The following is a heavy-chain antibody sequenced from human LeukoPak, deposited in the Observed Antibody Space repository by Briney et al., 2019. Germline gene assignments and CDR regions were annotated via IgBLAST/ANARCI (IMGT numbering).Heavy chain of an antibody. CDR2: ISSSGSTI. Sequence: GGSLRLSCAASGFTFSSYEMNWVRQAPGKGLEWVSYISSSGSTIYYADSVKGRFTISRDNAKNSLYLQMNSLRAEDTALYYCAREEYNWFDPWGQGTLVTVSS. D-gene: IGHD6-6*01. V-gene: IGHV3-48*03. CDR1: GFTFSSYE. J-gene: IGHJ5*02. CDR3: AREEYNWFDP.